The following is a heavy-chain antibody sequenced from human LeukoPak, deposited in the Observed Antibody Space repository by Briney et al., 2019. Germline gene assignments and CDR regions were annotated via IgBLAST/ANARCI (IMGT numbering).Heavy chain of an antibody. CDR1: GFTFSSYA. CDR3: AKDGIATAANFLNMVSDY. D-gene: IGHD6-13*01. V-gene: IGHV3-23*01. J-gene: IGHJ4*02. CDR2: ISGSGGST. Sequence: GGSLRLSCAASGFTFSSYAMSWVRQAPGKGLDWVSAISGSGGSTYSADSVKGRFTISRDNFKNRLIMKMNSLRAEETAVYYCAKDGIATAANFLNMVSDYWGQGTLVTVSS.